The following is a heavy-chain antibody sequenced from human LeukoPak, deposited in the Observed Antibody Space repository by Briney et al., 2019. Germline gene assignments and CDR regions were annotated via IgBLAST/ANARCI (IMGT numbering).Heavy chain of an antibody. Sequence: SETLSLTCAVYGGSFSGYYWSWIRQPPGKGLEWIGEINHSGSTNYNPSLKSRVTISVDTSKNQFSLKLSSVTAADTAVYYCARGYGYNYWGQGTLVTASS. CDR3: ARGYGYNY. CDR2: INHSGST. CDR1: GGSFSGYY. V-gene: IGHV4-34*01. J-gene: IGHJ4*02. D-gene: IGHD5-18*01.